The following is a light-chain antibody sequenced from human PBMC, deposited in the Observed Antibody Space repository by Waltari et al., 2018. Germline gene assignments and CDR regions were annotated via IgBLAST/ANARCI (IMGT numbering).Light chain of an antibody. J-gene: IGKJ5*01. Sequence: QMNQSPSYLSTSVGDRVTITCRASRGIDSYLNWYQQRPGRAPKLLIYDASTLQREVPTRFSGGGIGTDFTLTINNLQPEDFATYFCQQSYSPPFTFGQGTRLEI. CDR2: DAS. CDR1: RGIDSY. CDR3: QQSYSPPFT. V-gene: IGKV1-39*01.